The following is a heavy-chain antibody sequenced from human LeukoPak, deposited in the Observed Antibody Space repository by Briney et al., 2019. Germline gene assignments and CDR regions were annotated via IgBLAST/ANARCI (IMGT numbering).Heavy chain of an antibody. CDR3: ARDDTLPDNGLDA. CDR1: GFSFSSHG. J-gene: IGHJ3*01. D-gene: IGHD2-8*01. CDR2: IGSDGSRV. V-gene: IGHV3-33*01. Sequence: GGSLRLSCAASGFSFSSHGMHWVRQAPGKGLEWLAVIGSDGSRVSYADSVRGRLTISRDNSKNMLFLEVHSLRVEDSAVYFCARDDTLPDNGLDAWGQGTMVTVSS.